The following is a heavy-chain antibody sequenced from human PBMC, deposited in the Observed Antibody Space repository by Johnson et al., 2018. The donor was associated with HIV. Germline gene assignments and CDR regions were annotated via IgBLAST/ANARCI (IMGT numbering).Heavy chain of an antibody. J-gene: IGHJ3*02. CDR2: MRYDGSKK. V-gene: IGHV3-30*02. CDR3: AKGWRQRWPTGDGAFDI. Sequence: QVQLVESGGGLVQPGGSLRLSCAASGFTFRSYGIHWVRQAPGKGLEWVAFMRYDGSKKYYAYSVKGRFTISRDNVRNTLHLQMNSLRVDDTALYYCAKGWRQRWPTGDGAFDIWGQGTMVTVSS. CDR1: GFTFRSYG. D-gene: IGHD3-16*01.